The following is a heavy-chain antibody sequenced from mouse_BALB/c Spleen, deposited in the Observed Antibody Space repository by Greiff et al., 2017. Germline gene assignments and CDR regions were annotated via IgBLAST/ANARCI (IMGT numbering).Heavy chain of an antibody. J-gene: IGHJ3*01. D-gene: IGHD2-2*01. CDR3: TRGDLYYGYDLAY. CDR2: IYPGSGST. CDR1: GYTFTSYW. V-gene: IGHV1S22*01. Sequence: LQQPGSELVRPGASVKLSCKASGYTFTSYWMHWVKQRHGQGLEWIGNIYPGSGSTNYDEKFKSKGTLTVDTSSSTAYMHLSSLTSEDSAVYYCTRGDLYYGYDLAYWGQGTLVTVSA.